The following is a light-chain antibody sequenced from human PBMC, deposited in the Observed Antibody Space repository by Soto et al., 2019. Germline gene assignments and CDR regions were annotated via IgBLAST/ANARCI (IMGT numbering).Light chain of an antibody. CDR2: GAF. Sequence: AIQMTQSPSSLSASVGDRPTITCRASQDVRNNVGWYQQKPGKAPKILIYGAFSLETGIPARFSGSGYGTEFTLTINSLLPEDFATYFCLQDYSWPWTFGQGTKVEV. V-gene: IGKV1-6*01. CDR1: QDVRNN. CDR3: LQDYSWPWT. J-gene: IGKJ1*01.